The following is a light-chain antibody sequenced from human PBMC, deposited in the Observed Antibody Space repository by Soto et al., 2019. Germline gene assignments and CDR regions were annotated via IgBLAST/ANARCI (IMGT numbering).Light chain of an antibody. V-gene: IGLV2-14*01. Sequence: QSVLTQPASVSGSPGQSITISCTGTSSDVGGYNYVSWYQQHPGKAPKLMIYEVSNRPSGVSNRFSGSKSGNTASLTISGLQAEDEAYYYCSSYTSSSTPNYGFGTGTKVTVL. CDR2: EVS. CDR3: SSYTSSSTPNYG. CDR1: SSDVGGYNY. J-gene: IGLJ1*01.